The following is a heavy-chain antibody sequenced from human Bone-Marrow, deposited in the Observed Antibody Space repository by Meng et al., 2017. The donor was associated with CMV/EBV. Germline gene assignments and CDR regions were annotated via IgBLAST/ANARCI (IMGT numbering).Heavy chain of an antibody. CDR1: GFTFSSYS. CDR3: ARGQRAVRGVDAFDI. Sequence: GESLKISCAASGFTFSSYSMNWVRQAPGKGLEWVSYISSSSSTIYYADSVKGRFTISRDNAKNSLYLQMNSLRAEDTAVYYCARGQRAVRGVDAFDIWGQGTMVTVSS. CDR2: ISSSSSTI. J-gene: IGHJ3*02. V-gene: IGHV3-48*04. D-gene: IGHD3-10*01.